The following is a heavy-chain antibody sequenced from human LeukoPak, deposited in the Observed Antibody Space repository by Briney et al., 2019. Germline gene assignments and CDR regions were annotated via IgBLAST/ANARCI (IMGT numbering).Heavy chain of an antibody. CDR3: ARGVSGTGPDI. V-gene: IGHV3-74*01. J-gene: IGHJ3*02. CDR1: GFTFSSYW. Sequence: PGGSLRLSCAASGFTFSSYWMHWVRLAPGKGLVWVSRIKTDGSSTVYADSVKGRFTISRDNAKNTMYLQMNSLIAEDTAVYYCARGVSGTGPDIWGLGTMVTVSS. D-gene: IGHD5/OR15-5a*01. CDR2: IKTDGSST.